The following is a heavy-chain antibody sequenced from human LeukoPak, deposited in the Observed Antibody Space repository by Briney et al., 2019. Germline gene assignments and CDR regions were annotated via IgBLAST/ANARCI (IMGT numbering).Heavy chain of an antibody. J-gene: IGHJ4*02. Sequence: GESLRLSCAASGFTFSNYGMSWVRQAPGKGLEWVSVIRGSGGGTYYADSVKGRFTISRDNSKNTVYLQMNSLRAEDTAVYYCVKARMPHCGTDCLESWGQGTLVTV. CDR2: IRGSGGGT. V-gene: IGHV3-23*01. CDR3: VKARMPHCGTDCLES. D-gene: IGHD2-21*02. CDR1: GFTFSNYG.